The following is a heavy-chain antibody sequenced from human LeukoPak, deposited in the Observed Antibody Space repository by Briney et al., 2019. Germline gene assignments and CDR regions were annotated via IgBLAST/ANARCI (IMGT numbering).Heavy chain of an antibody. CDR1: GFTFSSYG. CDR3: AAGYCTTAVCYKGFDY. V-gene: IGHV3-30*02. Sequence: GGSLRLSCSASGFTFSSYGMHWVRQAPGKGLDWVAFIRYDGTNTYYADCGKGRFTISRDNSKNTLYLQMNSLRAEDTAVSYCAAGYCTTAVCYKGFDYWGQGTLVTVSS. CDR2: IRYDGTNT. D-gene: IGHD2-8*01. J-gene: IGHJ4*02.